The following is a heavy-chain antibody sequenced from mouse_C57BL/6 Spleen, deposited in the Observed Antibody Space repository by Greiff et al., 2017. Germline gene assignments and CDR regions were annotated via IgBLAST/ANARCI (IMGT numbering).Heavy chain of an antibody. Sequence: VQLKESGPELVKPGASVKISCKASGYSFTDYNMNWVKQSNGKSLEWIGVINPNYGTTSYNQKFKGKATLPVDQSSRTAYMQLNSLTSEDSAVYYCAKDDEETGFAYWGQGTLVTVSA. V-gene: IGHV1-39*01. CDR3: AKDDEETGFAY. CDR2: INPNYGTT. CDR1: GYSFTDYN. J-gene: IGHJ3*01. D-gene: IGHD2-12*01.